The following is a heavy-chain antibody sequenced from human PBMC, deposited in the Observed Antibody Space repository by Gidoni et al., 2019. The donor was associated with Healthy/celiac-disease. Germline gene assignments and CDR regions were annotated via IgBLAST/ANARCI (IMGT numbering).Heavy chain of an antibody. Sequence: QLQLQESGPGLVKPSETLSLTCTVSGCSISSSSYYWGWLRQPPGKGLDWIGSIYYSGRTYYNPALKSRVTISVDTSKNQFSLKLSSVTAADTAVYYCARLGITWRQGRAELLPFDYWGQGTLVTVSS. J-gene: IGHJ4*02. D-gene: IGHD2-15*01. CDR3: ARLGITWRQGRAELLPFDY. CDR2: IYYSGRT. V-gene: IGHV4-39*01. CDR1: GCSISSSSYY.